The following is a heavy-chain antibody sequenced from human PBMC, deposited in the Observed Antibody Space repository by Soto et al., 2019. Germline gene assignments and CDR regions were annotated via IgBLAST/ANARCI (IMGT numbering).Heavy chain of an antibody. Sequence: EVQLVESGGGLVQPGGSLKLSCAASGFTFSGSAMHWVRQASGKGLAWVGRIRSKANSYATAYAASVKGRFTISRDDSKNTAYLQMNSLKAEDTAVYYCTSTVAGTVDYWGQGTLVTVSS. D-gene: IGHD6-19*01. J-gene: IGHJ4*02. CDR3: TSTVAGTVDY. CDR1: GFTFSGSA. V-gene: IGHV3-73*01. CDR2: IRSKANSYAT.